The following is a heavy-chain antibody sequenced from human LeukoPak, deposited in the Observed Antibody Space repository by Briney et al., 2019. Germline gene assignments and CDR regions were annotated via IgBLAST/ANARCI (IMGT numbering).Heavy chain of an antibody. CDR3: TTAARYSGSYFVDY. CDR1: GGSFSGYY. CDR2: IKSKTDGGTT. J-gene: IGHJ4*02. Sequence: LTCAVYGGSFSGYYWSWVRQAPGKGLEWVGRIKSKTDGGTTDYAAPVKGRFTISRDDSKNTLYLQMNSLKTEDTAVYYCTTAARYSGSYFVDYWGQGTLVTVSS. V-gene: IGHV3-15*01. D-gene: IGHD1-26*01.